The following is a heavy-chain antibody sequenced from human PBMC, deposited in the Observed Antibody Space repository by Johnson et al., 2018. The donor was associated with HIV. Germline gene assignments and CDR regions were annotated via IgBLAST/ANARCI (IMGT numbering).Heavy chain of an antibody. CDR2: IKQDGSEK. CDR3: ARSEVRYFDWSYQRGAFDI. Sequence: VQLVESGGTLVQPGGSLRVSCAASRFIFSSYLMSWVRQAPGKGLELVANIKQDGSEKYYVDSVKGRFTISRDNAKNSLYLQMNSLRAEDTAVYYCARSEVRYFDWSYQRGAFDIWGQGTMVTVSS. J-gene: IGHJ3*02. D-gene: IGHD3-9*01. V-gene: IGHV3-7*01. CDR1: RFIFSSYL.